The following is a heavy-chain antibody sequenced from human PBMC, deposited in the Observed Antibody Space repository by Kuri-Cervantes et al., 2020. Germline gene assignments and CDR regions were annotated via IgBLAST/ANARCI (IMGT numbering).Heavy chain of an antibody. CDR3: ATAFFVLGSYYYGSGSYRAFDI. V-gene: IGHV1-24*01. J-gene: IGHJ3*02. CDR2: FDPEDGET. CDR1: GYTLTELS. Sequence: ASVKVSCKVSGYTLTELSMHWVRQAPGKGLEWMGGFDPEDGETIYAQKFQGRVTMTEDTSTDTAYMELSSLRSEDTAVYYCATAFFVLGSYYYGSGSYRAFDIWGQGTMVTVSS. D-gene: IGHD3-10*01.